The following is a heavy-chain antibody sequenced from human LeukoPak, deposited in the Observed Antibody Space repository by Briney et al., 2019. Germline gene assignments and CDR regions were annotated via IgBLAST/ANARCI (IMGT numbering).Heavy chain of an antibody. D-gene: IGHD1-26*01. CDR2: ITGGDGGT. CDR1: GFTFSTSA. Sequence: PGGSLRLSCAASGFTFSTSAISWVRQAPGEGLEWVSTITGGDGGTYYADSVKGRFTLSRDNSKHPVYLQMNSLRAEDTAVYYCARRLLVGTTVRPYFDYWGQGTLVTVSS. J-gene: IGHJ4*02. V-gene: IGHV3-23*01. CDR3: ARRLLVGTTVRPYFDY.